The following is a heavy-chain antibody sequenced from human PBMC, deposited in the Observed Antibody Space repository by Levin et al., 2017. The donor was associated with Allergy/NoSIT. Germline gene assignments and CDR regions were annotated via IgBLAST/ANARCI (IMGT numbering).Heavy chain of an antibody. V-gene: IGHV3-9*01. CDR1: GFTFDDYA. Sequence: LSLTCAASGFTFDDYAMHWVRQAPGKGLEWVSGISWNSGSIGYADSVKGRFTISRDNAKNSLYLQMNSLRAEDTALYYCAKDIRWKDSSSWTGFDYWGQGTLVTVSS. J-gene: IGHJ4*02. CDR3: AKDIRWKDSSSWTGFDY. CDR2: ISWNSGSI. D-gene: IGHD6-13*01.